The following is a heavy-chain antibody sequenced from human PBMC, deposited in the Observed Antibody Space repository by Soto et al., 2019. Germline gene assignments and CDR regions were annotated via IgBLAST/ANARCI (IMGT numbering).Heavy chain of an antibody. CDR1: GVSISSGDTY. Sequence: QVQLQESGPRLVKPSQTLSLTCSVSGVSISSGDTYWAWIRQAPGKGLEWIGYILHSGSTYYNPSLDSRLTISLDTSKNQFSRRLRSVTAADTAVYFCARAPENSENWNPYYFDYWGQGTLVTVSP. V-gene: IGHV4-30-4*01. CDR2: ILHSGST. J-gene: IGHJ4*02. D-gene: IGHD1-1*01. CDR3: ARAPENSENWNPYYFDY.